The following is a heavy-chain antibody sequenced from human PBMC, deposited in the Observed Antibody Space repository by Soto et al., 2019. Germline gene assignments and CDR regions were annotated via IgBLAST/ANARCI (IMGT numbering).Heavy chain of an antibody. J-gene: IGHJ6*02. V-gene: IGHV2-5*02. CDR3: IQSRCGGDCLPSYASNYSYGMDV. D-gene: IGHD2-21*02. CDR2: IYWDDDK. CDR1: GFSLSTSGVG. Sequence: QITLKESGPTLVKPTQTLTLTCTFSGFSLSTSGVGVGWIRQPPGKALEWLALIYWDDDKRYSPSLSSRLTIRKDPSKTQVVLIMPNMDPVAPATYYCIQSRCGGDCLPSYASNYSYGMDVWGQGTTVTVSS.